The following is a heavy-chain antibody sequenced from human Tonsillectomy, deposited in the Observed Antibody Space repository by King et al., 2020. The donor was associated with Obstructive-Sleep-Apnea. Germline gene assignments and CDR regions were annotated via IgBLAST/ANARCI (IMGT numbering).Heavy chain of an antibody. J-gene: IGHJ5*02. Sequence: LVESGGGLVQPGGSLRLSCGASGFSFSNYWMSWVRQAPGKGLEWVAQINPDGSQTYHADSVKGRFTISRDNAKNSLYLQMNSLRAEDTATYDCALEDYFRLDPWGQGTLVTVSS. CDR1: GFSFSNYW. D-gene: IGHD2/OR15-2a*01. CDR2: INPDGSQT. V-gene: IGHV3-7*01. CDR3: ALEDYFRLDP.